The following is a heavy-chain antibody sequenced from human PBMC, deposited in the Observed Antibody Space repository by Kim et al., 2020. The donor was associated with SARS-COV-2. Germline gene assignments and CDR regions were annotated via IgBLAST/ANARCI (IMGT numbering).Heavy chain of an antibody. CDR2: FDPEDGET. J-gene: IGHJ6*02. CDR3: ATVFRGYGDYDYYGMDV. D-gene: IGHD4-17*01. V-gene: IGHV1-24*01. Sequence: ASVKVSCKVSGYTLTELSMHWVRQAPGKGLEWMGGFDPEDGETIYAQKFQGRVTMTEDTSTDTAYMELSSLRSEDTAVYYCATVFRGYGDYDYYGMDVWGQGTTVTVSS. CDR1: GYTLTELS.